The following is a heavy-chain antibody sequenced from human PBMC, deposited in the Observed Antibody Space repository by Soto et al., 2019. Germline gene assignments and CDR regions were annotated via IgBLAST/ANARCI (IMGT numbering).Heavy chain of an antibody. CDR3: ARLGYDSSGYPSWFDP. J-gene: IGHJ5*02. Sequence: PSETLCRTCTVSCGSIISSSYSWSWIRQHPGKGLEWIGYVYFSGNTDYNPSLKSRVTISVDTSKKQFSLRLTSVTVADTAVYYCARLGYDSSGYPSWFDPWGQGTLVTVSS. V-gene: IGHV4-31*03. CDR1: CGSIISSSYS. D-gene: IGHD3-22*01. CDR2: VYFSGNT.